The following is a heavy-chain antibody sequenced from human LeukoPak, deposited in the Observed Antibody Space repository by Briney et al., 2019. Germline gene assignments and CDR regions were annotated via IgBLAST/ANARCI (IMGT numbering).Heavy chain of an antibody. Sequence: ASVKVSCKASGYTFTGYYMHWVRQATGQGLEWMGWMNPNSGNTGYAQKFQGRVTMTRNTSISTAYMELSSLRSEDTAVYYCARIVYYYDSSGNWFDPWGQGTLVTVSS. CDR1: GYTFTGYY. CDR2: MNPNSGNT. V-gene: IGHV1-8*02. D-gene: IGHD3-22*01. J-gene: IGHJ5*02. CDR3: ARIVYYYDSSGNWFDP.